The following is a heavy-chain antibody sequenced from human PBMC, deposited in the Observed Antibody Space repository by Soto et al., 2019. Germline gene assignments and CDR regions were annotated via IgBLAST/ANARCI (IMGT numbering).Heavy chain of an antibody. V-gene: IGHV3-23*01. Sequence: PGGSLRLSCSASGFLISSYTMGWVRLTPGKGLEWVSSIFAGSGGSDYTDSVRGRFSISRDNLKNELYLQMAGLRVEDTAIYYCARDRQPDGLWTFDLWGRGTPVTVSS. CDR1: GFLISSYT. J-gene: IGHJ4*01. CDR2: IFAGSGGS. D-gene: IGHD1-1*01. CDR3: ARDRQPDGLWTFDL.